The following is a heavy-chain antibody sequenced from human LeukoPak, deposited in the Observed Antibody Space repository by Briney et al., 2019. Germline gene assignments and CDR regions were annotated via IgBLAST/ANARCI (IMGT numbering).Heavy chain of an antibody. CDR2: INPSGGST. D-gene: IGHD6-19*01. J-gene: IGHJ6*03. CDR3: ARGVRAVAGTFDYYYYMDV. V-gene: IGHV1-46*01. CDR1: GYTFTSYY. Sequence: ASVKVSCKASGYTFTSYYMHWVRQAPGQGLEWMGIINPSGGSTSYAQKFQGRVTITRNTSISTAYMELSSLRSEDTAVYYCARGVRAVAGTFDYYYYMDVWGKGTTVTVSS.